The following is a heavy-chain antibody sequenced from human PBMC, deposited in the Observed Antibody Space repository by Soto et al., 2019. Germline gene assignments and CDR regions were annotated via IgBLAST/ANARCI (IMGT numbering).Heavy chain of an antibody. V-gene: IGHV4-38-2*01. Sequence: SETLSLTCAVSGDSIISIYHWAWIRQPPGKGLEWVASIYHTGTTYYNPSLTSRVTISVDTSKNQFSLKLSSVTAADSAVYYCARIPVDTSMIYWLDPWGQGTLVTVS. CDR1: GDSIISIYH. J-gene: IGHJ5*02. CDR2: IYHTGTT. CDR3: ARIPVDTSMIYWLDP. D-gene: IGHD5-18*01.